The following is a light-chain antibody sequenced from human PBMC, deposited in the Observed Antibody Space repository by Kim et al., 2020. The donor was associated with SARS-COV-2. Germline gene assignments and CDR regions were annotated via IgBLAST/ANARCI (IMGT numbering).Light chain of an antibody. CDR3: QSYDSSNQV. J-gene: IGLJ3*02. CDR1: SGTIVSNY. CDR2: EDD. Sequence: GSTVTISCTRSSGTIVSNYVQWYQQRPGSAPTAVIYEDDQRPSGVPDRFSGSIDRSSNSASLTISGLKTEDEADYYCQSYDSSNQVFGGGTQLTVL. V-gene: IGLV6-57*03.